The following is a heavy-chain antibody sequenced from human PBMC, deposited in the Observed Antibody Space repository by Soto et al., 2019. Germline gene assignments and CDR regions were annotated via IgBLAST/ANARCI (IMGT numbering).Heavy chain of an antibody. D-gene: IGHD2-2*01. CDR2: FRYNENT. Sequence: QLQLQESGPGLVKPSETLSLTCTVSGGSISSGPYSWGWIRQTPGEGLEWIGTFRYNENTYYNPSLESRVTISVGTSKNHFSLKVTSATVADTAVYYCARLGGYCSSTGCYGYYALDVWGPGTTVTVSS. CDR1: GGSISSGPYS. J-gene: IGHJ6*02. V-gene: IGHV4-39*02. CDR3: ARLGGYCSSTGCYGYYALDV.